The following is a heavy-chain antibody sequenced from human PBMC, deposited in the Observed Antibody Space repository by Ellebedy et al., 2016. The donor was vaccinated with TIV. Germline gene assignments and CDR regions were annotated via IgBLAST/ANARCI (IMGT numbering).Heavy chain of an antibody. CDR2: MYYSGSS. CDR3: AASESADSDY. CDR1: GGSIRNYY. Sequence: MPSETLSLTCTVSGGSIRNYYWTWIRQPPGKGLEWTGHMYYSGSSNYNPSLRSRVTMSIDTSKNQFSLKLSSVTAADTAVYYCAASESADSDYWGPGTLVTVSS. J-gene: IGHJ4*02. D-gene: IGHD2-21*01. V-gene: IGHV4-59*01.